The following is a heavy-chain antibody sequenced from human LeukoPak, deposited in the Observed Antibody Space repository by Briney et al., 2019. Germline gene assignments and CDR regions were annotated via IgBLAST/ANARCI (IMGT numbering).Heavy chain of an antibody. V-gene: IGHV4-61*08. Sequence: PSQTLSLTCTVSGGSISSGGYYWSWLPQPPGKGLELIGYIYYRGNTNYNPSLKSRVTISVDTSKNQFSLKLISVIAADTAVYYCARLGYQSGSNWFDHWGQGTLVTVSS. CDR2: IYYRGNT. CDR1: GGSISSGGYY. D-gene: IGHD3-10*01. CDR3: ARLGYQSGSNWFDH. J-gene: IGHJ5*02.